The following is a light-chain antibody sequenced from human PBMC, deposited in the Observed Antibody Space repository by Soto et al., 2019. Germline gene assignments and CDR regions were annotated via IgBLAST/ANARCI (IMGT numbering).Light chain of an antibody. J-gene: IGLJ2*01. CDR1: SSDVGSYNL. V-gene: IGLV2-23*01. Sequence: QSALTQAASVSGSPGQSITISCTGTSSDVGSYNLVSWYQQHPGTAPKLIIYEANKRPSGLSTRFSGSKSGNTASLTISGLQAEDEADYFCSSYAGISTLVVFGGVTKITVL. CDR3: SSYAGISTLVV. CDR2: EAN.